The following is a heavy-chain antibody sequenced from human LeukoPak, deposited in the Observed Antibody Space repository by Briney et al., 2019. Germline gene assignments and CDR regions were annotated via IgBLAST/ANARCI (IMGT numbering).Heavy chain of an antibody. CDR3: ASSQDLDY. D-gene: IGHD2-15*01. CDR2: INPNSGGT. J-gene: IGHJ4*02. V-gene: IGHV1-2*02. CDR1: VYTFTGYY. Sequence: ASVKVSCKASVYTFTGYYMHWVRQAQADGLEWMGWINPNSGGTNYAQKFQGRVTMTRDTSISTAYMELSRLRSDDTAVYYCASSQDLDYWGQGTLVTVSS.